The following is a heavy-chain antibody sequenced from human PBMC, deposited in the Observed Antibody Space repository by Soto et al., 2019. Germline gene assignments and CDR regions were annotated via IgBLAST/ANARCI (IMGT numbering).Heavy chain of an antibody. CDR2: IYPSDSEA. J-gene: IGHJ4*02. CDR3: ARRPAGIDY. CDR1: GYSFTSYW. V-gene: IGHV5-51*01. D-gene: IGHD3-10*01. Sequence: PGESLKISCKGSGYSFTSYWIAWVRQMPGKGLEWMGVIYPSDSEARYSPSFQGQVTISADKSINTAYLQWSSLKASDTAMYYCARRPAGIDYWGQGTLVTVSS.